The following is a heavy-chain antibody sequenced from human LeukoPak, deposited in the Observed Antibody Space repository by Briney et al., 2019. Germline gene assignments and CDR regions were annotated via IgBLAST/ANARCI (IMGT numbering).Heavy chain of an antibody. CDR1: GYSISSGYS. V-gene: IGHV4-61*01. J-gene: IGHJ4*02. D-gene: IGHD1-26*01. CDR2: IYYIGST. Sequence: PSETLSLTCSVSGYSISSGYSWGWIRQPPGKGLEWIGYIYYIGSTNYNPSLKSRVTISVDTSTNQFSVRLNSVTTADTAVYYCARGPGSDRLDFWGQGILVTVSS. CDR3: ARGPGSDRLDF.